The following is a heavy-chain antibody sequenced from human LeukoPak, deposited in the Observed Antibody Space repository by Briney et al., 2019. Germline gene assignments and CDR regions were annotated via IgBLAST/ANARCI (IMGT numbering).Heavy chain of an antibody. V-gene: IGHV3-23*01. D-gene: IGHD6-13*01. CDR3: AGRDIAAAAPWAFDI. Sequence: PGRSLRLSCAASGFTFSTYAMSWVRQAPGKGLEWVSAISGSGGSTYYADSVKGRFTISRDNSKNTLYLQMNSLRAEDTAVYYCAGRDIAAAAPWAFDIWGQGTMVTVSS. CDR1: GFTFSTYA. CDR2: ISGSGGST. J-gene: IGHJ3*02.